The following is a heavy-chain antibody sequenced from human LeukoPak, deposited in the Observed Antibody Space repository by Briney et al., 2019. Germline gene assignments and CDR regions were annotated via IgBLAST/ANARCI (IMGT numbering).Heavy chain of an antibody. J-gene: IGHJ5*02. CDR2: IYYSGNT. CDR3: ATSGGPLNWFDP. Sequence: SETLSLTCTVSGGSISSSSYYWGWIRQPPGKGLEWIGSIYYSGNTYYNPSLKSRVTISVDTSKNQFSLKLSSVTAADTAVYYCATSGGPLNWFDPWGQGTLVTVSS. CDR1: GGSISSSSYY. V-gene: IGHV4-39*07.